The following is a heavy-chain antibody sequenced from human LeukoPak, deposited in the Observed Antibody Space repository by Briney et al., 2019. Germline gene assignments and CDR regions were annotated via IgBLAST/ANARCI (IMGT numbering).Heavy chain of an antibody. CDR3: LRVDDTNGHNWFDP. Sequence: GGSLRLSCAASGCSFNNYAMVWVRQTPGKGLEWVSVISAGNGIVYADSVKGRFTISRDNTKSTLYLQMNSLTVEDTAVYYCLRVDDTNGHNWFDPWGQGTLVTVSS. D-gene: IGHD2-8*01. CDR1: GCSFNNYA. V-gene: IGHV3-23*01. CDR2: ISAGNGI. J-gene: IGHJ5*02.